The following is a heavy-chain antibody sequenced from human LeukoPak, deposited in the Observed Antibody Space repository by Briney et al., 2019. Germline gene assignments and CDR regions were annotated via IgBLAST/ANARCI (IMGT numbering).Heavy chain of an antibody. J-gene: IGHJ4*02. D-gene: IGHD6-13*01. Sequence: ASVKVSCKASGYTFTSYYMYWVRQAPGQGLEWMGIINPSGGGTSYAQKFQGRVTMTRDMSTSTVYMELSSLRSEDTAVYYCARSSIIAAAGPYYFDYWGQGTLVTVSS. CDR3: ARSSIIAAAGPYYFDY. CDR2: INPSGGGT. CDR1: GYTFTSYY. V-gene: IGHV1-46*01.